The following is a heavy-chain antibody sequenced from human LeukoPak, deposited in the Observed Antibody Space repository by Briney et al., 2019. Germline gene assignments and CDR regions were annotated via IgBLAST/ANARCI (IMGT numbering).Heavy chain of an antibody. V-gene: IGHV1-69*13. Sequence: ASVKVSCKASGGTFSRYAISWVRQAPGQGLEWMGGIIPIFGTPNYAQKFQGRVTITADESTSTAYMELSSLRSEDTAVYYCASRDCGGDCYSSYYYYCGMDVWGQGTTVTVSS. CDR2: IIPIFGTP. CDR1: GGTFSRYA. CDR3: ASRDCGGDCYSSYYYYCGMDV. D-gene: IGHD2-21*02. J-gene: IGHJ6*02.